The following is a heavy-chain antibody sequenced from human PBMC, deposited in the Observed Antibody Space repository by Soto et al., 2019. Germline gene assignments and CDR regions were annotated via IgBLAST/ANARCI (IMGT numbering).Heavy chain of an antibody. CDR3: ASTRITMIVVPADTQNNAFDI. CDR1: GGTFSSYA. D-gene: IGHD3-22*01. CDR2: IIPIFGTA. V-gene: IGHV1-69*12. Sequence: QVQLVQSGAEVKKPGSSVKVSCKASGGTFSSYAISWVRQAPGQGLEWMGGIIPIFGTANYAQKFQGRVTITADESTSTAYMELSSLRYEDTAVYYCASTRITMIVVPADTQNNAFDIWGQGTMVTVSS. J-gene: IGHJ3*02.